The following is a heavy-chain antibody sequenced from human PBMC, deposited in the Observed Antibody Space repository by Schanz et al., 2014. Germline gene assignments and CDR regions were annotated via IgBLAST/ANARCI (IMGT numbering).Heavy chain of an antibody. CDR2: ISYHGSEK. Sequence: HVQLVESGGGLVKPGGSLRLSCAASGFTFSRYWMHWVRQAPGRGLEWVAVISYHGSEKYYADSVKGRFTISRDNSKNTLYLQMNSLRTEDTAVYFCAKSYDTSGYSGFDYWGQGTLVTVSS. J-gene: IGHJ4*02. D-gene: IGHD3-22*01. CDR1: GFTFSRYW. CDR3: AKSYDTSGYSGFDY. V-gene: IGHV3-30*18.